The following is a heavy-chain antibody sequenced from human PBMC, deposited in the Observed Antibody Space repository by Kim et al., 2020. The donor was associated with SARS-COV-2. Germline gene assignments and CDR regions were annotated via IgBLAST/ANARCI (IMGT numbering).Heavy chain of an antibody. J-gene: IGHJ3*02. CDR3: ATRTPELERRMIGPGVDAFDI. Sequence: ASVKVSCKASGYNFTSYGISWVRQAPGQGLEWMGWISAYNGNTNYAQKLQGRVTMTTDTSTSTAYMELRSLRSDDKAVYYWATRTPELERRMIGPGVDAFDIWGQGTMVTVSS. V-gene: IGHV1-18*01. CDR2: ISAYNGNT. CDR1: GYNFTSYG. D-gene: IGHD1-1*01.